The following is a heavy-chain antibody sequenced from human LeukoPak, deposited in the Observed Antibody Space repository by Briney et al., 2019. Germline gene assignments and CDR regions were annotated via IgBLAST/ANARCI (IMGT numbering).Heavy chain of an antibody. CDR3: AKDLSVAGTEGVDY. V-gene: IGHV3-43*01. Sequence: GGSLRLSCAASGFTFDDYTMHWVRQAPGKGLEWVSLISWDGGSTYYADSVKGRFTISRDNSKNSLYLQMNSLRTEDTALYYCAKDLSVAGTEGVDYWGQGTLVTVSS. CDR2: ISWDGGST. J-gene: IGHJ4*02. CDR1: GFTFDDYT. D-gene: IGHD6-19*01.